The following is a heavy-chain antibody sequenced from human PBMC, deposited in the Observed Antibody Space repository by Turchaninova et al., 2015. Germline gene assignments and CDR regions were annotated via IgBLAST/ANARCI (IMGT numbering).Heavy chain of an antibody. V-gene: IGHV4-39*01. Sequence: QLHLQEXGXGVXXPSENXALTXXGPXCPIRMNSFYWGGVRQPPGGGLGCIGSFHSSGSTYYNPSLKSRLTISVDMSMAQFSLKLYSVTAADTAVYYCARRAITIYGGSFDQWGRGSLVTVSS. CDR2: FHSSGST. CDR3: ARRAITIYGGSFDQ. J-gene: IGHJ4*02. CDR1: XCPIRMNSFY. D-gene: IGHD3-3*01.